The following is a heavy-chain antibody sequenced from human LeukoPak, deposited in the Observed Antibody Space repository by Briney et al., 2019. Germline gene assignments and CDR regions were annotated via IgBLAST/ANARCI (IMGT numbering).Heavy chain of an antibody. D-gene: IGHD3-10*01. CDR2: ISFDGTNK. CDR1: GFPFRSYA. J-gene: IGHJ4*02. CDR3: ARERGAGLLWFGEFTH. V-gene: IGHV3-30-3*01. Sequence: GRSLRLSCEASGFPFRSYAMHWVRQAPSKGLEWVAVISFDGTNKKYADSVKGRFTISRDSSKNSVYLQMKSLKFEDTAVYFCARERGAGLLWFGEFTHWGQGILVSVSS.